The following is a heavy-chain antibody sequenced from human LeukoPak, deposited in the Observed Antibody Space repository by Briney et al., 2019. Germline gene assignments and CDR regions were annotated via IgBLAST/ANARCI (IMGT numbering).Heavy chain of an antibody. CDR3: ARGPYRPLEDIAKVPAAQHQDWFDP. J-gene: IGHJ5*02. CDR1: GGSFSGYY. D-gene: IGHD2-2*01. V-gene: IGHV4-34*01. CDR2: INHSGST. Sequence: PSETLSLTCAVYGGSFSGYYWSWIRQPPGKGLEWIGEINHSGSTNYNPSLKSRVTISVDTSKNQFSLKLSSVTAADTAVYYCARGPYRPLEDIAKVPAAQHQDWFDPWGQGTLVTVSS.